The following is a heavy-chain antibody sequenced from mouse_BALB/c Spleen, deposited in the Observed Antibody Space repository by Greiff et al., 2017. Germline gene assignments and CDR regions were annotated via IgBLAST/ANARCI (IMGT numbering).Heavy chain of an antibody. J-gene: IGHJ2*01. Sequence: EVQLVESGGDLVKPGGSLKLSCAASGFTFSSYGMSWVRQTPDKRLEWVATISSGGSYTYYPDSVKGRFTISRDNAKNTLYLQMSSLKSEDTAMYYCARQARAYRYDGYFDYWGQGTTRTVSS. D-gene: IGHD2-14*01. CDR1: GFTFSSYG. V-gene: IGHV5-6*01. CDR3: ARQARAYRYDGYFDY. CDR2: ISSGGSYT.